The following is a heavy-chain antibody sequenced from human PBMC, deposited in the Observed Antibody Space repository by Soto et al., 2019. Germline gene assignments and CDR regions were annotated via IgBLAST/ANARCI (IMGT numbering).Heavy chain of an antibody. CDR3: AAGEASSRNLAPYYLDF. Sequence: QVQLQESGPGLVKSSETLSLTCTVSGGSMRNYFWTWIRQPPGKGLEWIGYIHYSGATSFFPSYNPSLRGRVTMSEDTSKNQFSLRLLSVTTADTAVYFCAAGEASSRNLAPYYLDFWGQGTLVTVSS. V-gene: IGHV4-59*01. J-gene: IGHJ4*02. CDR1: GGSMRNYF. D-gene: IGHD6-13*01. CDR2: IHYSGATSFFP.